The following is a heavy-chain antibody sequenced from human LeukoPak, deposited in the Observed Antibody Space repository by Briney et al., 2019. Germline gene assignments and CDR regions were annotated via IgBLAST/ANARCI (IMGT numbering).Heavy chain of an antibody. CDR1: GGTFSSYA. V-gene: IGHV1-69*13. CDR3: ARDEYCSSTSCYGRYYYYGMDV. Sequence: ASVTVSCKASGGTFSSYAISWVRQAPGQGLEWMGGIIPIFGTANYAQKFQGRVTITADESTSTAYMELSSLRSEDTAVYYCARDEYCSSTSCYGRYYYYGMDVWGQGTTVTVSS. D-gene: IGHD2-2*01. CDR2: IIPIFGTA. J-gene: IGHJ6*02.